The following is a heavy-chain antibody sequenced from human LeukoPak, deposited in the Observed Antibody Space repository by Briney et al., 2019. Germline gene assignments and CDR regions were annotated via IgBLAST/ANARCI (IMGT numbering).Heavy chain of an antibody. J-gene: IGHJ4*02. CDR1: GFTFSSYA. CDR3: ARGSSGWYFDY. V-gene: IGHV3-30-3*01. CDR2: ISYDGSNK. D-gene: IGHD6-19*01. Sequence: GGSLRLSCAASGFTFSSYAMHWVRQAPGKGLEWVAVISYDGSNKYYADSVKGRFTISRDKSKNTLYLQMNSLRAEDTAVYYCARGSSGWYFDYWGQGTLVTVSS.